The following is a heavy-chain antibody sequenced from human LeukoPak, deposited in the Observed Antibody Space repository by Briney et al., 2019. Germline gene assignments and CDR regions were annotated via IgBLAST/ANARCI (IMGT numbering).Heavy chain of an antibody. CDR2: ISAYNGNT. CDR1: GGTFSSYA. CDR3: ARVTIAAAGYFWFDP. J-gene: IGHJ5*02. Sequence: ASVKVSCKASGGTFSSYAISWVRQAPGQGLEWMGWISAYNGNTNYAQRLQGRVTMTTDTSTSTAYMELRSLRSDDTAVYYCARVTIAAAGYFWFDPWGQGTLVTVSS. D-gene: IGHD6-13*01. V-gene: IGHV1-18*01.